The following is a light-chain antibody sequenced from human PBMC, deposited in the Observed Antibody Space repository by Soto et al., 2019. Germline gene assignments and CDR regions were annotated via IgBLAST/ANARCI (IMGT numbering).Light chain of an antibody. J-gene: IGLJ2*01. Sequence: QLVLTQSPSASASLGASVKLTCTLDSGHSNYAIAWHQQQPGKGPRYLMKLNSDGSHNKGDGIPDRFSGSSSGAERYLIISXXXXXDEADYYCQTWGTGIPFGGGTKLTVL. CDR3: QTWGTGIP. CDR1: SGHSNYA. V-gene: IGLV4-69*01. CDR2: LNSDGSH.